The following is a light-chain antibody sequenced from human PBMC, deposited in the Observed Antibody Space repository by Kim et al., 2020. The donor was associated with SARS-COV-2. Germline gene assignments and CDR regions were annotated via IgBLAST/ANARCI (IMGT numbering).Light chain of an antibody. V-gene: IGLV1-44*01. CDR1: SSNIGSNT. J-gene: IGLJ2*01. Sequence: HSAVTQPPSASGTPGQRVTISCSGSSSNIGSNTVNWYQQLPGTAPKLLIYNNNKGPSGVPDRFSGSKSGTSASLAISGLQSEDEADYYCAAWDDSLNGVVFGGGTKLTVL. CDR2: NNN. CDR3: AAWDDSLNGVV.